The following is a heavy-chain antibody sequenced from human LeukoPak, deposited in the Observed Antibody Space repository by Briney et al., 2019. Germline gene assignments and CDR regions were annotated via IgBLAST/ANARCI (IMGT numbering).Heavy chain of an antibody. D-gene: IGHD2-2*01. CDR1: GGTFSSYT. J-gene: IGHJ1*01. CDR2: IIPILGIA. V-gene: IGHV1-69*02. CDR3: AAKTSGQYCSSTSCWGTAEYFQH. Sequence: SVKVSCKASGGTFSSYTISWVRQAPGQGLEWMGRIIPILGIANYAQKFQGRVTITADKSTSTAYMELSSLRSEDTAVYYCAAKTSGQYCSSTSCWGTAEYFQHWGQGTLVTVSS.